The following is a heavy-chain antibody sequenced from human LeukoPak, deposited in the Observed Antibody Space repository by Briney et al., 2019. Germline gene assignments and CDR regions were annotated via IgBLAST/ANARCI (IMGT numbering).Heavy chain of an antibody. Sequence: SETLSLTCTVSGGSIRSSYWSWIRQPPGKGLEWIGYIYYSGSTNYNPSLESRVTISVDTSKNQCSLKLSSVTAADTAVYYCARRGGGNSGGFYFDYWGQGSMVTVSS. CDR3: ARRGGGNSGGFYFDY. J-gene: IGHJ4*02. CDR2: IYYSGST. V-gene: IGHV4-59*01. CDR1: GGSIRSSY. D-gene: IGHD2-15*01.